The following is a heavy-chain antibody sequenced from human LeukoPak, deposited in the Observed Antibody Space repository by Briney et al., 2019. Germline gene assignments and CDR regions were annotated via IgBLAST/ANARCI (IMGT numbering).Heavy chain of an antibody. CDR1: GYTFTGYY. J-gene: IGHJ4*02. CDR3: ARGGLLWFGELLLVFDY. CDR2: INPNSGGT. V-gene: IGHV1-2*02. D-gene: IGHD3-10*01. Sequence: ASVKVSCKASGYTFTGYYMHWVRQAPGRGLEWMGWINPNSGGTNYAQKFQGRVTMTRDTSISTAYMELSRLRSDDTAVYYCARGGLLWFGELLLVFDYWGQGTLVTVSS.